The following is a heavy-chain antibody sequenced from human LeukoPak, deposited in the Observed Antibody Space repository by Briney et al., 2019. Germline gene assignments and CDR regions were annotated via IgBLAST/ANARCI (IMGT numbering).Heavy chain of an antibody. CDR3: ARDGSSGWIGLFDY. CDR2: ISSSSSYI. D-gene: IGHD6-19*01. Sequence: GGSLRLSCAASGFTFSSYSMNWVRQAPGKGLEWVSSISSSSSYIYYADSVKGRFTISRDNAKNSLYLQMNSLRAEDTAVYYCARDGSSGWIGLFDYWGQGTLVTVSS. J-gene: IGHJ4*02. V-gene: IGHV3-21*01. CDR1: GFTFSSYS.